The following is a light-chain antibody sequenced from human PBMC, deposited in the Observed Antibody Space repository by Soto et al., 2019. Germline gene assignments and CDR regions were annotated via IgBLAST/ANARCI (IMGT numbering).Light chain of an antibody. Sequence: EIVMTQSPATLSVSPGERATLSCRASQSVSSNLAWYQQKPGQAPRLLIYGASTRATGIPARFSGSGSGTEFTLTISRLEPEDFAVYYCQQYGSSPRVYTFGQGTKLEIK. CDR3: QQYGSSPRVYT. CDR2: GAS. J-gene: IGKJ2*01. V-gene: IGKV3-15*01. CDR1: QSVSSN.